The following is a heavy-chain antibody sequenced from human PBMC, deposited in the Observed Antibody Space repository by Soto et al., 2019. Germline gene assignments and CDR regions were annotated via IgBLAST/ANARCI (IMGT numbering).Heavy chain of an antibody. D-gene: IGHD1-1*01. CDR3: ASRYGYSFDY. CDR2: LYYSGST. Sequence: QVQLQESGPGLVKPSETLSLTCTVSGGSISSYYWSWIRQPPGKGLEWIGYLYYSGSTNYNPSLKSRVTISVDTSKNQLSRMLSSVTAADTAVYYCASRYGYSFDYWGQGTLVTVSS. J-gene: IGHJ4*02. V-gene: IGHV4-59*08. CDR1: GGSISSYY.